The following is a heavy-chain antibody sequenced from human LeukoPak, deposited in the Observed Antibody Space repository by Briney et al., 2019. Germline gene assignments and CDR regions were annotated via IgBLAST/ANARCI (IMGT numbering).Heavy chain of an antibody. D-gene: IGHD6-13*01. CDR1: GYSISSGYY. CDR3: ARDFSSWYSEVEYFQH. CDR2: IYHSGST. V-gene: IGHV4-38-2*02. J-gene: IGHJ1*01. Sequence: PSETLSLTCTVSGYSISSGYYWGWIRQPPGKGLEWIGSIYHSGSTYYNPSLKSRVTISVDTSKNQFSLKLSSVTAADTAVYYCARDFSSWYSEVEYFQHWGQGTLVTVSS.